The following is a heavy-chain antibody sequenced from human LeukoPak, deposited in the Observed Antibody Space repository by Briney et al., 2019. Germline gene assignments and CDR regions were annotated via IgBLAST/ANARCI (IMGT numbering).Heavy chain of an antibody. CDR3: ARVERSNNRGHAFDI. CDR1: GFTFSSYS. J-gene: IGHJ3*02. V-gene: IGHV3-21*01. CDR2: ISSSSSYI. Sequence: NAGGSLRLSCAASGFTFSSYSMNWVRQAPGKGLEWVSSISSSSSYIYYADSVKGRFTISRDNAKNSLYLQMNSLRAEDTAVYYCARVERSNNRGHAFDIWGQGTMVTVSS. D-gene: IGHD2/OR15-2a*01.